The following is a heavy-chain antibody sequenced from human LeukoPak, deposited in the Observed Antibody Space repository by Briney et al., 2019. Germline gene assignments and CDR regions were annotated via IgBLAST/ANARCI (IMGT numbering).Heavy chain of an antibody. CDR1: GGTFSSYA. D-gene: IGHD2-2*01. Sequence: SVKVSCKASGGTFSSYAISWVRQAPGQGLEWMGGIIPIFGTANYAQKFQGRVTITADESTSTAYMELSSLRSEDTAVYYCAREDIVVVPAARANYYYYYMDVWGKGTTVTVSS. V-gene: IGHV1-69*13. J-gene: IGHJ6*03. CDR2: IIPIFGTA. CDR3: AREDIVVVPAARANYYYYYMDV.